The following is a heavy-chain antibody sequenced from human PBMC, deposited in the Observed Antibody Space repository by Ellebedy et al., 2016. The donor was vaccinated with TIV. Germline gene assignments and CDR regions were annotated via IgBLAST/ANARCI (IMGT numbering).Heavy chain of an antibody. J-gene: IGHJ4*02. V-gene: IGHV1-18*01. Sequence: ASVKVSXXASGGTFSRYVFTWVRQAPAQALEWVGGISVYTGDTNYAQKVQGRVTMTTDASTSTAYMELRSLRSDDTAVYYCTRALLSDSGSPSDIWGQGTLVTVSS. CDR1: GGTFSRYV. CDR3: TRALLSDSGSPSDI. D-gene: IGHD4-17*01. CDR2: ISVYTGDT.